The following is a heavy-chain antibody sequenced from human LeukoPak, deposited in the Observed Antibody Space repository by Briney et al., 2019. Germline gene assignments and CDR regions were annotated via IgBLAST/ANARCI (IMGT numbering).Heavy chain of an antibody. V-gene: IGHV1-18*01. J-gene: IGHJ4*01. CDR2: ISAYNGNT. D-gene: IGHD3-16*02. Sequence: GASVKVSCKASGYTFTSYGISWVRQAPGQGLEWMGWISAYNGNTNYAQKLQGRVTMTTDTSTSTAYMELRSLRSEDTAVYYCARDGSYYVWGSYRYVGYFDYWGQEPWSPSPQ. CDR1: GYTFTSYG. CDR3: ARDGSYYVWGSYRYVGYFDY.